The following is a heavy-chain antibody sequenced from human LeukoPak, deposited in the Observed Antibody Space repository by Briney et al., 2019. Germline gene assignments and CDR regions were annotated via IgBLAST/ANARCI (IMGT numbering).Heavy chain of an antibody. Sequence: GGSLRLFCEASGFTFNTYAIYWVRQAPGKGLEWVSGICGSGGCTYYADSVKGRFTISRDNSKNTVYLQMNSLTANDTAVYYCAKTTVGYSSGRYPGWPADCWGQGTLVTVSS. CDR2: ICGSGGCT. J-gene: IGHJ4*02. V-gene: IGHV3-23*01. D-gene: IGHD6-19*01. CDR3: AKTTVGYSSGRYPGWPADC. CDR1: GFTFNTYA.